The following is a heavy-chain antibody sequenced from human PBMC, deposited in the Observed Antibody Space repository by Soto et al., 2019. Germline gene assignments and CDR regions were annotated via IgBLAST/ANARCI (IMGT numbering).Heavy chain of an antibody. CDR1: GYTFTTYA. Sequence: ASVKVSCKASGYTFTTYALHWVRQAPGQGLEWMGGIIPIFGTANYAQKFQGRVTITADESTSTAYMELSSLRSEDTAVYYCARSGGYYAYYFDYWGQGTLVTAPQ. V-gene: IGHV1-69*13. CDR2: IIPIFGTA. J-gene: IGHJ4*02. CDR3: ARSGGYYAYYFDY. D-gene: IGHD3-10*01.